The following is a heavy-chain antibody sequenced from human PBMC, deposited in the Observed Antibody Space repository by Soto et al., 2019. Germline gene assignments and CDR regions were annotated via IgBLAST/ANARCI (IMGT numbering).Heavy chain of an antibody. J-gene: IGHJ6*02. CDR1: GYNFRSYG. CDR3: ARDYPLGTRHGYGIDV. Sequence: QVHLVQSGAEVRKPGASVKVSCKTSGYNFRSYGVSWVRQAPGQGFEWLGWISPYTDQTDYAQKFQGRLTLTTDTSTSTLYMDLRSLTSDDAAVYYCARDYPLGTRHGYGIDVWGQGTTVIVSS. D-gene: IGHD3-16*01. V-gene: IGHV1-18*01. CDR2: ISPYTDQT.